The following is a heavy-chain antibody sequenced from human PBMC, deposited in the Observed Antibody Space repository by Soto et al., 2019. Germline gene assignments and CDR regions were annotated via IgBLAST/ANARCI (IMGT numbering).Heavy chain of an antibody. Sequence: ASVKVSSRASEGTFTSYAISWVRQAPVQGLEWMGGIIPIFGTANYAQKFQGRVTITADESTSTAYMELSSLRSEDTAVYYCAREVYSSSWYGPADAFDIWGQCTMVTVSS. D-gene: IGHD6-13*01. V-gene: IGHV1-69*13. CDR3: AREVYSSSWYGPADAFDI. CDR2: IIPIFGTA. J-gene: IGHJ3*02. CDR1: EGTFTSYA.